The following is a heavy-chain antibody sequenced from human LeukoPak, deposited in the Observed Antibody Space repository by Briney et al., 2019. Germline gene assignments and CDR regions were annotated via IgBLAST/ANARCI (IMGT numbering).Heavy chain of an antibody. D-gene: IGHD6-19*01. CDR2: IYYSGST. Sequence: SETLSLTCTVSGGSISISSYYWGWIRQPPGKGLEWIGSIYYSGSTYYNPSLKSRVTISVDTSKNQFSLKLSSVTAADTAVYYCAGSGWKPEFDYWGQGTLVTVSS. CDR1: GGSISISSYY. J-gene: IGHJ4*02. V-gene: IGHV4-39*01. CDR3: AGSGWKPEFDY.